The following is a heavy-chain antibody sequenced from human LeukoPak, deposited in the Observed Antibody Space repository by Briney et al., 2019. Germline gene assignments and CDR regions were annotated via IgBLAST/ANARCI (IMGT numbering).Heavy chain of an antibody. J-gene: IGHJ5*02. D-gene: IGHD6-19*01. CDR1: GLPIADFA. CDR2: ISNDGSNK. Sequence: GGSLRLSCVASGLPIADFAMHWVRQAPGKGLEWVAVISNDGSNKYYADSVKGRFTISRDNSKNTLYLQMNSLRAEDTAVYYCARGRRMNSSGLNWFDPWGQGTLVTVSS. CDR3: ARGRRMNSSGLNWFDP. V-gene: IGHV3-30-3*01.